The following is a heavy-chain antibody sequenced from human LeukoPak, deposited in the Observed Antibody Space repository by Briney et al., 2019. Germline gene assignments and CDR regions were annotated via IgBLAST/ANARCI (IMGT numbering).Heavy chain of an antibody. CDR2: TYYRSKWYN. D-gene: IGHD1-26*01. J-gene: IGHJ4*02. Sequence: SQTLSLTCAISGDSVSSNGAAWNWIRQSPSRGLEWLGRTYYRSKWYNDSAVSVQSRITINPDTSKNQFSLQLNSVTPEDTAVYYCAGGRRSYWALDYWGQGTLVTVSS. CDR1: GDSVSSNGAA. CDR3: AGGRRSYWALDY. V-gene: IGHV6-1*01.